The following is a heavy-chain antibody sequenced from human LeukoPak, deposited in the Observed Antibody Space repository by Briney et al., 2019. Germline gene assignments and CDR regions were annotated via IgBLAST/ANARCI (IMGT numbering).Heavy chain of an antibody. Sequence: PGRSLRLSCAASGFTFSIYAMHWVRQAPGKGLEWVAVISYDGSNKYYADSVKGRFTISRDNSKNTLYLQMNSLRAEDTAVYYCARNLAAADPNYWGQGTLVTVSS. V-gene: IGHV3-30-3*01. CDR1: GFTFSIYA. J-gene: IGHJ4*02. CDR3: ARNLAAADPNY. CDR2: ISYDGSNK. D-gene: IGHD6-13*01.